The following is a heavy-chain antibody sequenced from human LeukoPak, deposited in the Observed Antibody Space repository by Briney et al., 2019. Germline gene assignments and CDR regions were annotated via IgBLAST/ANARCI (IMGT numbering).Heavy chain of an antibody. D-gene: IGHD3-10*01. CDR2: INHSGRT. V-gene: IGHV4-34*01. J-gene: IGHJ4*02. CDR3: ARNRAFNYYGSGSYSYYFDY. Sequence: PSETLSLTCAVYGGSFSGYYWSWIRQPPGKGLEWIGEINHSGRTNYNPSLKSRVTISVDTSKNQFSLKLSSVTAADTAVYYCARNRAFNYYGSGSYSYYFDYWGQGTLVTVSS. CDR1: GGSFSGYY.